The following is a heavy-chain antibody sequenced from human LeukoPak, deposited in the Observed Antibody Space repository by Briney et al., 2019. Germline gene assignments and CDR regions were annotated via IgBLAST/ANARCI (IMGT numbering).Heavy chain of an antibody. CDR1: GFTFSSYW. Sequence: GGSLRLSCAASGFTFSSYWMHWVRQAPGKGLVWVSRINSDGSSTSYADSVKGRFTFFRDNAKNTLYLQMNSLRAEDTAVYYCARGGDYDSSDYWGQGTLVTVSS. J-gene: IGHJ4*02. CDR2: INSDGSST. D-gene: IGHD3-22*01. V-gene: IGHV3-74*01. CDR3: ARGGDYDSSDY.